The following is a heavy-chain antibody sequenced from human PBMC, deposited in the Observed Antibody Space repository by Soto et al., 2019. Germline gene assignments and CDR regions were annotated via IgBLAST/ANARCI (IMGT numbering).Heavy chain of an antibody. V-gene: IGHV3-9*01. CDR1: GFTFDEYA. Sequence: EVQLVESGGGLVQPGRSLRLSCAASGFTFDEYAMHWVRQAPGKGLEWVSGISWNSARIGYADSVKGRFTISRDNAKKSLYLQMNSLRPEDTAIYYCPKDPSAGAVAPPRDWGQGILVTVSS. CDR2: ISWNSARI. CDR3: PKDPSAGAVAPPRD. J-gene: IGHJ4*02. D-gene: IGHD6-19*01.